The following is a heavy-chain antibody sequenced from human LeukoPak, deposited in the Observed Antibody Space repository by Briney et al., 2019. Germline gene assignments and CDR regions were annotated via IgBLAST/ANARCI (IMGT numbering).Heavy chain of an antibody. J-gene: IGHJ3*02. D-gene: IGHD1-1*01. CDR2: IYSGGST. CDR1: GFTVSSNY. CDR3: ARGHNWNDRGAFDI. V-gene: IGHV3-53*01. Sequence: GGSLRVSCAASGFTVSSNYMSWVRQALGKGLEWVSSIYSGGSTYYADSVKGRFTISRDSSKNTLYLQMSSLRAEDTAVYYCARGHNWNDRGAFDIWGQGTMVTVSS.